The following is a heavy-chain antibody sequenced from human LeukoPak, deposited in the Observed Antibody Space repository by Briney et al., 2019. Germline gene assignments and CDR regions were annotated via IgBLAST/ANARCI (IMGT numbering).Heavy chain of an antibody. J-gene: IGHJ4*02. D-gene: IGHD1-1*01. CDR1: GGTFSSYA. V-gene: IGHV1-46*01. CDR3: ARDRHWNYVDY. CDR2: INPSGGST. Sequence: SSVKVSCKASGGTFSSYAISWVRQAPGQGLEWMGIINPSGGSTSYAQKFQGRVTMTRDTSISTAYMELSRLRSDDTAVYYCARDRHWNYVDYWGQGTLVTVSS.